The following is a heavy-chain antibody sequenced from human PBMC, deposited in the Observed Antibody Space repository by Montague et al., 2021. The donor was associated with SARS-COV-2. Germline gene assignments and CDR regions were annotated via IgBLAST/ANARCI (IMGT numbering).Heavy chain of an antibody. CDR2: VDRSGTA. D-gene: IGHD3-10*01. V-gene: IGHV4-34*01. CDR3: ARGRDSGTYFGTKYYFQYGLDV. J-gene: IGHJ6*02. CDR1: DGSVSAYF. Sequence: SETLSLTCDFSDGSVSAYFWSWVRQLPGKGLEWIGQVDRSGTAHYSPSLQSRLTLSVDTSNNQVFLNLTSVTATDTATYYCARGRDSGTYFGTKYYFQYGLDVWGQGTTVTVSS.